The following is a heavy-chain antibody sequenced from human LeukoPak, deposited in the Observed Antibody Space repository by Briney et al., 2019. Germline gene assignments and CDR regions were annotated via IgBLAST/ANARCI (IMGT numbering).Heavy chain of an antibody. Sequence: PSETLSLTCIASGDSISSYYWNWIRQPPGKGLEWIGHIHYSGSSNYNPSLKSRVTISVDTAKNQFSLKLISVTAADTAVYYCARRVQMSSGSPTSNTWLDPWGQGTLVTVSS. CDR1: GDSISSYY. CDR2: IHYSGSS. CDR3: ARRVQMSSGSPTSNTWLDP. D-gene: IGHD3-10*01. J-gene: IGHJ5*02. V-gene: IGHV4-59*01.